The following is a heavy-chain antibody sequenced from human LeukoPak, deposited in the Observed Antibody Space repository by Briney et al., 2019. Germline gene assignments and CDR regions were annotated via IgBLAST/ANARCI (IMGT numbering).Heavy chain of an antibody. V-gene: IGHV3-72*01. CDR3: VRASQGYFQS. CDR2: IRNKAHTFST. Sequence: GGSLRLSCAASGFDFGAHEMDWVRQAPGKGLEWVGRIRNKAHTFSTEYAASVRGRFTVSRDDSKNSLSLQMNSLRIEDTAVYYCVRASQGYFQSWGQGTLVTVS. J-gene: IGHJ1*01. CDR1: GFDFGAHE.